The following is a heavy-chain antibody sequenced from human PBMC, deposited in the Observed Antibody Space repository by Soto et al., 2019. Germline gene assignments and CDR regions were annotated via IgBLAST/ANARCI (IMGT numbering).Heavy chain of an antibody. D-gene: IGHD3-3*01. CDR1: GFTFSSYA. J-gene: IGHJ6*02. V-gene: IGHV3-23*01. Sequence: GGSLRLSCAASGFTFSSYAMSWVRQAPGKGLEWVSAISGSGGSTYYADSVKGRFTISRDNSKNTLYLQMNSLRAEDTAVYYCAKDRAPVLRFLEWFPSYGMDVWGQGTTVTV. CDR3: AKDRAPVLRFLEWFPSYGMDV. CDR2: ISGSGGST.